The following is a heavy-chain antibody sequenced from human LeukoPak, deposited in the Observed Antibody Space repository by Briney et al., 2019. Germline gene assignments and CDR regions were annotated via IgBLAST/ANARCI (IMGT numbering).Heavy chain of an antibody. CDR1: GFTFDDYT. J-gene: IGHJ6*03. V-gene: IGHV3-43*01. CDR2: ISWDGGST. D-gene: IGHD3-22*01. CDR3: AKGALRRYYDSSGYYYDYYYYMDV. Sequence: PPGGSLRLSCAASGFTFDDYTMHWVRHAPGKGLEWVSLISWDGGSTYYADSVKGRFTISRDNSKNSLYLQMNSLRTEDTALYYCAKGALRRYYDSSGYYYDYYYYMDVWGKGTTVTVSS.